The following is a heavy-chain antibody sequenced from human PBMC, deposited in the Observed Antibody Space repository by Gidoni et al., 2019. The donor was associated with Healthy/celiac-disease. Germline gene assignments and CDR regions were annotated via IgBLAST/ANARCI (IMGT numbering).Heavy chain of an antibody. J-gene: IGHJ4*02. CDR3: AKDFYYYDSSGYYYFDY. CDR1: GFTFSSYG. Sequence: QVQLVESGGGVVQPGRSLRLSCAASGFTFSSYGMHWVRQAPGKGLEWVAVISYDGSNKYYADSVKGRFTISRDNSKNTLYLQMNSLRAEDTAVYYCAKDFYYYDSSGYYYFDYWGQGTLVTVSS. V-gene: IGHV3-30*18. D-gene: IGHD3-22*01. CDR2: ISYDGSNK.